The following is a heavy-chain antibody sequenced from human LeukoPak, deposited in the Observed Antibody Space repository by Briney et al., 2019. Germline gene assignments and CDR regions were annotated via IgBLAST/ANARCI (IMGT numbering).Heavy chain of an antibody. CDR2: FYYSGST. V-gene: IGHV4-59*01. CDR3: ARGPGGYSYGYYFDY. Sequence: SGTLSLTCAVSGGSISSYYWSWIRQPPGKGLEWIGFFYYSGSTNYNPSLKSRVTISVDTSKNHFSLKLSPVTAADTAVYYCARGPGGYSYGYYFDYWGQGTLVTVSS. D-gene: IGHD5-18*01. CDR1: GGSISSYY. J-gene: IGHJ4*02.